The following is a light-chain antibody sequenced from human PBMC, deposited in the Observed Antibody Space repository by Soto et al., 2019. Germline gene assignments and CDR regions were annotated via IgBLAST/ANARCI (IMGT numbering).Light chain of an antibody. J-gene: IGLJ2*01. CDR2: LNSDGSH. V-gene: IGLV4-69*01. CDR3: QTWGSGPVV. CDR1: SGHSSYA. Sequence: QPVLTQSPSASASLEASVKLTCTLSSGHSSYAIAWHQQQPEKGPRSLMKLNSDGSHSKGDGIPDRFSGSSSGAERYLTISSLQSEDEADYYCQTWGSGPVVFGGGTKLTVL.